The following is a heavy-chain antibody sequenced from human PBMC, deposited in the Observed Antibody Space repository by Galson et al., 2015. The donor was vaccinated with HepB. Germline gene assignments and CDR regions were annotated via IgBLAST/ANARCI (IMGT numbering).Heavy chain of an antibody. J-gene: IGHJ6*02. Sequence: SLRLSCAASGFTFSSYTMSWVRQAPGKGLEWVSSINYIGDDGHYADSVKGRLSISRDNSKNILYLQLNSLRAEDTAVYYCAKRGGWADSVLVPAVRMDVGSQGTTVTVPS. D-gene: IGHD2-2*01. CDR2: INYIGDDG. CDR1: GFTFSSYT. V-gene: IGHV3-23*01. CDR3: AKRGGWADSVLVPAVRMDV.